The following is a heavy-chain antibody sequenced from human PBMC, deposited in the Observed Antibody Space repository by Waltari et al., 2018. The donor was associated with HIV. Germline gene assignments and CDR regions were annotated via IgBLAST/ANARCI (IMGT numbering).Heavy chain of an antibody. Sequence: QVQLQESGPGLVKPSENLSLTCSVSDYFISSDYYWGWIRQSPGRGLEWIGSISHSGNVVYNPSLKSRTTIVGNPSKNQFFRRLASATAADTAVYYCAGTSYDLHQGYYFDFWGQGRPVTVSS. D-gene: IGHD3-3*01. V-gene: IGHV4-38-2*02. CDR2: ISHSGNV. J-gene: IGHJ4*02. CDR3: AGTSYDLHQGYYFDF. CDR1: DYFISSDYY.